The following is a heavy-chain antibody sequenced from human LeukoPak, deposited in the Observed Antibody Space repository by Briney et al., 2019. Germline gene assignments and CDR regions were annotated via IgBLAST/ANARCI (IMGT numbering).Heavy chain of an antibody. D-gene: IGHD1-26*01. Sequence: GGSLRLSCAASGFTFSSYAMSWVRQAPGKGLEWVSAISGSGGSTCYADSVKGRFTISRDNSKNTLYLQMNSLRAEDTAVYYCAKDPNNRKTVGAIDYWGQGTLVTVSS. V-gene: IGHV3-23*01. CDR2: ISGSGGST. CDR1: GFTFSSYA. CDR3: AKDPNNRKTVGAIDY. J-gene: IGHJ4*02.